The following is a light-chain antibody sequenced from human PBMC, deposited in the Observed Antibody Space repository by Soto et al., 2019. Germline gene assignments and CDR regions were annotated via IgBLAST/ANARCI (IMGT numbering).Light chain of an antibody. J-gene: IGKJ2*01. CDR1: QSITSY. V-gene: IGKV1-39*01. Sequence: DIQMTQSPSSLSAAVGDRVTITCRASQSITSYLNWYQQKPGKAPKLLITAASSLQSGVPSRFSGSGSGTDFTLTISSLQPEDYATYYCQQSYSTPYTFGQGTKLAIK. CDR2: AAS. CDR3: QQSYSTPYT.